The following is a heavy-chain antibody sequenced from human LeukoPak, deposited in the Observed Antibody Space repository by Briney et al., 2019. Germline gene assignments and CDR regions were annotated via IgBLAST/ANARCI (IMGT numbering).Heavy chain of an antibody. Sequence: PGGSLRLSCVASGFSFSSYAMDWVRQAPGKGLEWVSAISGSGANTYYADSVKGRFTISRDHSKTTLFLQMNSLRAEDTAVYYCAKSVGKFCGGDCYALDYWGQGTLVTVSS. D-gene: IGHD2-21*02. CDR1: GFSFSSYA. V-gene: IGHV3-23*01. CDR2: ISGSGANT. CDR3: AKSVGKFCGGDCYALDY. J-gene: IGHJ4*02.